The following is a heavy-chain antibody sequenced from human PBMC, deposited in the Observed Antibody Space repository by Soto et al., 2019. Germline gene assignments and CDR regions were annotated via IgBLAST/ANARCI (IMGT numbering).Heavy chain of an antibody. D-gene: IGHD6-6*01. CDR3: ARALIAARQYNWFDP. Sequence: GASVKVSCKASGGTFSSYAISWVRQAPGQGLEWMGGIIPIFGTANYAQKFQGRVTIIADESTSTAYMELSSLRSEDTAVYYCARALIAARQYNWFDPWGQGTLVTVSS. CDR2: IIPIFGTA. CDR1: GGTFSSYA. V-gene: IGHV1-69*13. J-gene: IGHJ5*02.